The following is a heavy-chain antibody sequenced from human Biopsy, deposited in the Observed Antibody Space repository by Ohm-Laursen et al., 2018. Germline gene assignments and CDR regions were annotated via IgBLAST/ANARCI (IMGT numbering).Heavy chain of an antibody. CDR3: ARVFCTSTTCYGLLDN. D-gene: IGHD2/OR15-2a*01. Sequence: SVKVSCKTSGYAFATDGITWVRQAPGQGLEWMGWVSGYNGNTNYAQKLQDRVTMTADTSTNTAHMELRSLRSDDTAVYYCARVFCTSTTCYGLLDNWGQGTVVTVSS. CDR2: VSGYNGNT. V-gene: IGHV1-18*01. CDR1: GYAFATDG. J-gene: IGHJ4*02.